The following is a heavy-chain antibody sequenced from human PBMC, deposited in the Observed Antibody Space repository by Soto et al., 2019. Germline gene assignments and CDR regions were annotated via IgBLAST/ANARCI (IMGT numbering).Heavy chain of an antibody. D-gene: IGHD3-3*01. V-gene: IGHV3-11*01. CDR1: GFTFSDYY. J-gene: IGHJ3*02. CDR2: ISSSGSTI. Sequence: GGSLRLSCAASGFTFSDYYMSWIRQAPGKGLEWVSYISSSGSTIYYADSVKGRFTISRDNAKNSRYLQMNSLRAEDTAVYYCARGGRSTSALRFLAWAHPHDAFDIWGQGTMVTVSS. CDR3: ARGGRSTSALRFLAWAHPHDAFDI.